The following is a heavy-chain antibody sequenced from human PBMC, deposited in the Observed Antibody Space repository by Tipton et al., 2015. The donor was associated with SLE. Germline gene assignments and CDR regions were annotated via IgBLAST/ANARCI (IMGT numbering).Heavy chain of an antibody. Sequence: QLVQSGAEVKKPGASVKVSCKASGYTFTTYGISWVRQAPGQGLEWMGWISAYNGDTNYAQKVQGRVTMTTDTSTNSAYMEVRSLRFDDTAVYYCARDSSGYAGLDCWGQGTLVTVSS. V-gene: IGHV1-18*01. CDR1: GYTFTTYG. CDR3: ARDSSGYAGLDC. CDR2: ISAYNGDT. J-gene: IGHJ4*02. D-gene: IGHD5-18*01.